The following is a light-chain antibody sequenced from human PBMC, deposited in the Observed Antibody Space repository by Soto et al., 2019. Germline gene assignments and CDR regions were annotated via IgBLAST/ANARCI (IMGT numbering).Light chain of an antibody. Sequence: DIQMTQSPSTLSSSVGDRVTITCRASQSISSWVAWYQQKPGKAPKLLIYDASSLESGVPSRFSGSGSGTEVTLTISSLQPDDFATYYRQQYNSYWTFGQGTKVEI. CDR3: QQYNSYWT. CDR2: DAS. V-gene: IGKV1-5*01. J-gene: IGKJ1*01. CDR1: QSISSW.